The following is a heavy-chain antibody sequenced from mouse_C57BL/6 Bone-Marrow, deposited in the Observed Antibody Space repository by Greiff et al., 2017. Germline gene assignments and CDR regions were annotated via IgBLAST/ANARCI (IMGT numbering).Heavy chain of an antibody. CDR2: ISDGGSYT. CDR1: GFTFSSYA. J-gene: IGHJ4*01. Sequence: EVKLMESGGGLVKPGGSLKLSCAASGFTFSSYAMSWVRQTPEKRLEWVATISDGGSYTSYPDNVKGRFTISRDNAKNNLYLQMSHLKSEDTAMYYCARDGYYVYYYARDYWGQGTSVTVSS. V-gene: IGHV5-4*03. D-gene: IGHD2-3*01. CDR3: ARDGYYVYYYARDY.